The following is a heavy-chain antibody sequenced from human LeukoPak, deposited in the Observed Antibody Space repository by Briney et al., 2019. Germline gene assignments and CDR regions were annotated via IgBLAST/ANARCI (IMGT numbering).Heavy chain of an antibody. Sequence: GRSLRLSCAASGFTFSSCGFHWVRQAPGKGLEWVAVIWYDGTHKYYADSVKGRLTISRDNSKNTVYLQMNSLRAEDTAVYYCVKDRGDGYRGFDYWGQGTLVTVSS. D-gene: IGHD5-24*01. CDR3: VKDRGDGYRGFDY. V-gene: IGHV3-33*06. CDR1: GFTFSSCG. CDR2: IWYDGTHK. J-gene: IGHJ4*02.